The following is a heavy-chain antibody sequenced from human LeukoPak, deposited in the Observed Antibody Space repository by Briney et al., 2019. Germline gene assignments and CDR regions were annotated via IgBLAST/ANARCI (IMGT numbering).Heavy chain of an antibody. D-gene: IGHD3-3*01. J-gene: IGHJ5*02. Sequence: PSETLSLTCSVSGGSISSSYWSWIRQPAGKGLEWIGRIYTSGSTYYNPSLKSRVTISVDTSKNQFSLKLSSVTAADTAVYYCARDLLRFLEWSYNWFDPWGQGTLVTVSS. CDR3: ARDLLRFLEWSYNWFDP. V-gene: IGHV4-4*07. CDR2: IYTSGST. CDR1: GGSISSSY.